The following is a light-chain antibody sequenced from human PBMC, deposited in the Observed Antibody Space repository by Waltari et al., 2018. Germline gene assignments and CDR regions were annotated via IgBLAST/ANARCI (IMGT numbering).Light chain of an antibody. CDR1: SSNIGRHF. Sequence: QSVLTQPPSASGTPGQRVTISCSGSSSNIGRHFVSWYQQLPRTAPKLLIYRNNQRPSGVPYRFSGSRSGTSASLAISGLRSEDEADYYCATWVDSLSAWVFGGGTKLTVL. CDR2: RNN. V-gene: IGLV1-47*01. CDR3: ATWVDSLSAWV. J-gene: IGLJ3*02.